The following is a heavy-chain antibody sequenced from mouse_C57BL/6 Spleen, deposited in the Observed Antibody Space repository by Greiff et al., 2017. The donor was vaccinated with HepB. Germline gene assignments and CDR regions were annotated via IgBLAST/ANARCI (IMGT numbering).Heavy chain of an antibody. Sequence: DVQLQESGPGLVKPSQSLSLTCSVTGYSITSGYYWNWIRQFPGNKLEWMGYISYDGSNNYNPSLKNRISITRDTSKNQFFLKLNSVTTEDTATYYCAKTYYGSSLFDYWGQGTTLTVSS. J-gene: IGHJ2*01. CDR1: GYSITSGYY. CDR3: AKTYYGSSLFDY. D-gene: IGHD1-1*01. CDR2: ISYDGSN. V-gene: IGHV3-6*01.